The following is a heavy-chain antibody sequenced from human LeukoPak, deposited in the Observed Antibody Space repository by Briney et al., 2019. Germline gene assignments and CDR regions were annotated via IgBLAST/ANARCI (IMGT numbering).Heavy chain of an antibody. Sequence: EASVKVSCKASGGTFISYAISWVRQAPGRGLEWMGGIIHIFGTANYAQKFQGRVTITPDESTSTAYMELSSLRSEDTAVYYSARSAYYDFWSGYYLPFDYWGQGTLVTVSS. CDR3: ARSAYYDFWSGYYLPFDY. CDR1: GGTFISYA. D-gene: IGHD3-3*01. CDR2: IIHIFGTA. J-gene: IGHJ4*02. V-gene: IGHV1-69*13.